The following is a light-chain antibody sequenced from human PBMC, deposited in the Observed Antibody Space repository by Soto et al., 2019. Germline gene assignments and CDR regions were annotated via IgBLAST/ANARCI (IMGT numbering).Light chain of an antibody. CDR3: QQYGGSFPWA. V-gene: IGKV3-20*01. CDR1: QTVSGSY. J-gene: IGKJ2*01. Sequence: NVVTKSPGTLSLSPGERATLSCRASQTVSGSYVAWYQQKPGQTPRLLIYGASRRATGIPTRFSGTGSGTDFTLTISRVEPEDFGVYYCQQYGGSFPWAFGQGTKVDIK. CDR2: GAS.